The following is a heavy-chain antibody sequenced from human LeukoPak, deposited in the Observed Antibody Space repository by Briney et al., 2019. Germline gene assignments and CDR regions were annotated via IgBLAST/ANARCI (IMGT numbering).Heavy chain of an antibody. CDR1: GGSISSYY. CDR2: IYYSGST. CDR3: ARSPYYYGSGSYPDY. J-gene: IGHJ4*02. Sequence: PSETLSLTCTVSGGSISSYYWSWIRQPPGKGLEWIGYIYYSGSTNDNPSLKSRVTISVDTSKNQFSLKLSSVTAADTAVYYCARSPYYYGSGSYPDYWGQGTLVTVSS. D-gene: IGHD3-10*01. V-gene: IGHV4-59*01.